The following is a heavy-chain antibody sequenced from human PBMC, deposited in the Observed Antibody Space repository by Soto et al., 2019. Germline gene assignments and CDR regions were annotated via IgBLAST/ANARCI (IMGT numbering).Heavy chain of an antibody. D-gene: IGHD3-9*01. CDR1: GGSISSSSYY. Sequence: PSETLSLTCTVSGGSISSSSYYWGWIRQPPGKGLEWIGSIFYSGSTYYNPSLKSRVTTSVDTSKNQFSLKLSSVTAADTAVYYCARHYDILTGYYTPLEYWGQGTLVTVSA. J-gene: IGHJ4*02. CDR3: ARHYDILTGYYTPLEY. V-gene: IGHV4-39*01. CDR2: IFYSGST.